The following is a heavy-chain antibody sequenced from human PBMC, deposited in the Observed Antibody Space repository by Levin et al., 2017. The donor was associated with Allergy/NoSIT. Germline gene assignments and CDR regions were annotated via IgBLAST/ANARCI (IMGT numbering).Heavy chain of an antibody. Sequence: SETLSLTCTVSGGSVSSGSYYWSWIRQPPGTGLEWIGYIYYSGSTNYNPSLKSRVTISVDTSKNQFSLKLSSVTAADTAVYYCARTRGSRNSRYYYGSGSYYFDYWGQGTLVTVSS. D-gene: IGHD3-10*01. V-gene: IGHV4-61*01. J-gene: IGHJ4*02. CDR2: IYYSGST. CDR1: GGSVSSGSYY. CDR3: ARTRGSRNSRYYYGSGSYYFDY.